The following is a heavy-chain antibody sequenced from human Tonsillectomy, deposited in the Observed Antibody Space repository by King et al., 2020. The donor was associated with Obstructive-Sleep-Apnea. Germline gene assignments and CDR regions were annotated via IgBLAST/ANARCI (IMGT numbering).Heavy chain of an antibody. V-gene: IGHV1-69*01. CDR3: ARDGGYYDSRGYRFDAFDI. D-gene: IGHD3-22*01. CDR2: IIPIFGTA. J-gene: IGHJ3*02. CDR1: GGTFSSYA. Sequence: VQLVESGAEVKKPGSSVKVSCKASGGTFSSYAISWVRQAPGQGLEWMGGIIPIFGTANYAQKFQGRVTITADESTSTAYMELSSLRSEDTAVYYCARDGGYYDSRGYRFDAFDIWGQGTMVTVSS.